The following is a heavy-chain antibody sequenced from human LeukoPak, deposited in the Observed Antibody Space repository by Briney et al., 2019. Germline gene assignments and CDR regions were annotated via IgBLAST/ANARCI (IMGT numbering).Heavy chain of an antibody. CDR3: ARVPLGYSGAYYFDY. D-gene: IGHD5-12*01. CDR2: ISSSGST. V-gene: IGHV4-61*01. Sequence: SETLSLTCTVSRGSISASSRSYYWSWLRQPPGKGLEWIGYISSSGSTNDNPSLRSRVTISVDTSKNQFFLNLSSVSAADTAVYYCARVPLGYSGAYYFDYWGPGTLVTVSP. J-gene: IGHJ4*02. CDR1: RGSISASSRSYY.